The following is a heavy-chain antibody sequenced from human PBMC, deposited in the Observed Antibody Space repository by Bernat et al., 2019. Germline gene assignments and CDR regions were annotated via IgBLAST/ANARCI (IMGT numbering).Heavy chain of an antibody. D-gene: IGHD2-15*01. V-gene: IGHV3-23*01. J-gene: IGHJ4*02. CDR3: AKVHIVVVVAATPQYYFDY. Sequence: EVQLLESGGGLVQPGGSLRLSCAASGFTFSSYAMSWVRQAPGKGLEWVSAISGSGGSTYYADSVKGRFTISRDNSKNTLYLQMNSLRAEDTAVYYCAKVHIVVVVAATPQYYFDYWGQGTLVTVSS. CDR1: GFTFSSYA. CDR2: ISGSGGST.